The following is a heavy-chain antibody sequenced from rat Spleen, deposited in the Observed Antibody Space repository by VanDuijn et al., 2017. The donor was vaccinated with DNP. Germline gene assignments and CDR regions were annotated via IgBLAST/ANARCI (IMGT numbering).Heavy chain of an antibody. CDR3: ARHEGD. D-gene: IGHD1-11*01. CDR2: ISYDGSST. J-gene: IGHJ2*01. CDR1: GFTFSDYN. Sequence: EVQLVESGGGLVQPGRSLKLSCAASGFTFSDYNMAWVRQAPTKGLEWVATISYDGSSTYYRDSVKGRFTISRDNAKSTLYLQMDSLRSEDTATYYCARHEGDWGQGVMVTVSS. V-gene: IGHV5-7*01.